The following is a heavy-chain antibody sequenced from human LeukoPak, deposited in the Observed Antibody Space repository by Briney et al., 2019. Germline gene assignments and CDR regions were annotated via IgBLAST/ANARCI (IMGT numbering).Heavy chain of an antibody. V-gene: IGHV4-34*01. J-gene: IGHJ5*02. CDR3: ARGKSTFGWYNWFDP. Sequence: SETLSLTCAVYGGSFSGYYWSWIRQPPGKGLEWIGEINHSGSTNYNPSLESRVTISVDTSKNQFSLKLSSVTAADTAVYYCARGKSTFGWYNWFDPWGQGTLVTVSS. CDR2: INHSGST. D-gene: IGHD3-16*01. CDR1: GGSFSGYY.